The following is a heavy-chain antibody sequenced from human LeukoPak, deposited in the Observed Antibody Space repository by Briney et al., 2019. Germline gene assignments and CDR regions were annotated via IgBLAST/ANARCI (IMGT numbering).Heavy chain of an antibody. CDR3: ARRLYQLSRYAFDI. D-gene: IGHD3-16*02. J-gene: IGHJ3*02. Sequence: SETLSLTCTVSGGSISSYYWSWIQQSPGKGLEWIGYIYYSGSTNYNPSLKSRVIISVDTSKNQFSLKLNSVTAADTAVYYCARRLYQLSRYAFDIWGQGTIVTVSS. V-gene: IGHV4-59*12. CDR1: GGSISSYY. CDR2: IYYSGST.